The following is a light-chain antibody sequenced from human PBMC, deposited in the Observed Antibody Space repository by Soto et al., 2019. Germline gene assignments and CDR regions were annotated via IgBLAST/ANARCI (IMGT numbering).Light chain of an antibody. CDR3: AAWDDSLSVYV. J-gene: IGLJ1*01. CDR2: SNN. CDR1: SSNIGSNY. V-gene: IGLV1-47*02. Sequence: QTVVTQPPSASGTPGQRVTISCSGSSSNIGSNYVYWYQQLPGTAPKLLIYSNNQRPSGVPDRFSGSKSGTSASLAISGLRSEDEADYYCAAWDDSLSVYVFGTGTKLTVL.